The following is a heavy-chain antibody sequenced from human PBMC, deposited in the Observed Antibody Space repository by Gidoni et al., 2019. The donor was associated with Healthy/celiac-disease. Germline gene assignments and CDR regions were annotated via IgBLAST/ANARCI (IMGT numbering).Heavy chain of an antibody. V-gene: IGHV1-3*01. CDR1: GYTFTSYA. Sequence: QVQLVQSGAEVKKPGASVKVSCKASGYTFTSYAMHWVRQAPGQRLEWMGWINAGNGNTKYSQKFQGRVTITRDTSASTAYMELSSLRSEDTAVYYCARLRFLDLDTGYYYYYGMDVWGQGTTVTVSS. D-gene: IGHD3-3*01. CDR3: ARLRFLDLDTGYYYYYGMDV. J-gene: IGHJ6*02. CDR2: INAGNGNT.